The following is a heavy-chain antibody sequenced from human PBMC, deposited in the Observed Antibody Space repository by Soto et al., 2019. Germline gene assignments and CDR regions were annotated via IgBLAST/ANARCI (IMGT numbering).Heavy chain of an antibody. CDR2: INHSGST. CDR3: AHGGSNLKVDA. J-gene: IGHJ6*02. Sequence: PSETLSLTCAVYGGSFSGYYWSWIRQPPGKGLEWIGEINHSGSTNYNPSLKSRVTISVDTSKNQFSLKLSSVTAADTAVYYCAHGGSNLKVDAWCQGTTVTISS. CDR1: GGSFSGYY. D-gene: IGHD1-26*01. V-gene: IGHV4-34*01.